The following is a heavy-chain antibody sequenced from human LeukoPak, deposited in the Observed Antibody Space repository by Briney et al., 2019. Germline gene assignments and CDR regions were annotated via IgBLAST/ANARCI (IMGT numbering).Heavy chain of an antibody. D-gene: IGHD3-22*01. Sequence: PGRSLRLSCAASGFTFSSYGMHWVRQAPGKGLDWVAVISYDGGQKYYADAVKGRFTISRDNSRNTLYLQMNSLRAEDTAVYYCAREYTSGYDFWGQGTLVTVSS. CDR2: ISYDGGQK. CDR3: AREYTSGYDF. V-gene: IGHV3-33*08. CDR1: GFTFSSYG. J-gene: IGHJ4*02.